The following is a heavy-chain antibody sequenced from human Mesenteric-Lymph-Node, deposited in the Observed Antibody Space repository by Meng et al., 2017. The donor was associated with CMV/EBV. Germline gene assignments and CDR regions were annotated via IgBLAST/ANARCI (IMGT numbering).Heavy chain of an antibody. J-gene: IGHJ6*02. CDR3: AGYSYGGFFGMDV. D-gene: IGHD5-18*01. Sequence: GESLKISCAASRFTFSRYSMNWARQAPGKGPEWVSSIDPTSSQIYYADSVKGRFTISRDNTRNTFHLQMSSLRVEDTAVYYCAGYSYGGFFGMDVWGQGTTVTVS. V-gene: IGHV3-21*06. CDR2: IDPTSSQI. CDR1: RFTFSRYS.